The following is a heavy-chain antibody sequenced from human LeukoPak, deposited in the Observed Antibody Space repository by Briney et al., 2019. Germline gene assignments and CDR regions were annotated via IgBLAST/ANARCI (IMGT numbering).Heavy chain of an antibody. Sequence: GGSLRLPCAASGFTFSSYAMSWVRQAPGKGLEWVSTISDTSDNTYYADSVKGRFTISRDNSKNTLYLQMNSLRAEDTAIYYCAKVWSSLGYCSGGDCYLDHWGQGTLVTVSS. D-gene: IGHD2-15*01. CDR1: GFTFSSYA. J-gene: IGHJ4*02. CDR2: ISDTSDNT. V-gene: IGHV3-23*01. CDR3: AKVWSSLGYCSGGDCYLDH.